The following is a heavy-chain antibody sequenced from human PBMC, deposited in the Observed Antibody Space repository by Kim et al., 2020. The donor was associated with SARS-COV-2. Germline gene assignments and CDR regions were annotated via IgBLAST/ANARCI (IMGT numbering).Heavy chain of an antibody. Sequence: SVKVSCKASGFTFASSTVQWVRQARGQRLEWIGWIVAGSGNTHYAQKFHDRVTITRDLSTLTAYMELTSLRSEDTALYYFAEDLSTSVITLDSWAQVTL. CDR1: GFTFASST. D-gene: IGHD4-17*01. CDR3: AEDLSTSVITLDS. CDR2: IVAGSGNT. J-gene: IGHJ4*02. V-gene: IGHV1-58*01.